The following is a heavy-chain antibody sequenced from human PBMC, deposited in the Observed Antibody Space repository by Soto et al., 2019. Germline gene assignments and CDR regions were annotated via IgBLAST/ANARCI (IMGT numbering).Heavy chain of an antibody. CDR2: IIPIFGTA. CDR1: GGTFSSYA. J-gene: IGHJ6*02. Sequence: QVQLVQSGAEVKKPGSSVKVSCKASGGTFSSYAISWVRQAPGQGLEWMGGIIPIFGTANYAQKFRGRVTITADKSTSTAYMELSSLRSEDTAVYYCARVVTGTQSYYYGMDVWGQGTTVTVSS. CDR3: ARVVTGTQSYYYGMDV. V-gene: IGHV1-69*06. D-gene: IGHD1-20*01.